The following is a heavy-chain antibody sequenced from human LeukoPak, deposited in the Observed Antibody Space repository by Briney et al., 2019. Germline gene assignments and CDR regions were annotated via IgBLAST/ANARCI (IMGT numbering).Heavy chain of an antibody. CDR1: GGSISSYY. V-gene: IGHV4-59*01. CDR3: ARAGGSPEYFHY. D-gene: IGHD1-26*01. Sequence: PSETLSLTCTVSGGSISSYYWSWIRQPPGKGLEWIGYIYYSGSTNYNPSLKSRVTISVDTSKNQFSLKLSSVTAADTAVYYCARAGGSPEYFHYWGQGTLVTVSS. J-gene: IGHJ1*01. CDR2: IYYSGST.